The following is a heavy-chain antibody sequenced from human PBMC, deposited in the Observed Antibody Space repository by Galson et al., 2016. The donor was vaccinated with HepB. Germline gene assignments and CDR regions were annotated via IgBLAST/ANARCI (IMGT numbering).Heavy chain of an antibody. J-gene: IGHJ4*02. CDR2: ISYDGNQK. Sequence: SLRLSCAASGFSFSNYAMHWVCQAPGKGLEWLAVISYDGNQKNYGDSVKGRFIISRDNSNNILYLQMTSLSAEDTAMYYCSTAGGLTPIVIIVPFNWGQGTLVTVSS. D-gene: IGHD3-22*01. V-gene: IGHV3-30*04. CDR1: GFSFSNYA. CDR3: STAGGLTPIVIIVPFN.